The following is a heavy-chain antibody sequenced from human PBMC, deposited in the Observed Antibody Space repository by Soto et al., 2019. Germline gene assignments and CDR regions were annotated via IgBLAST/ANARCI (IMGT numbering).Heavy chain of an antibody. V-gene: IGHV3-15*01. CDR2: IKSKGGGETT. Sequence: EGQLVESGGRLVEPGGSLRLSCAASGFNFNVAWMNWVRQDPGKGLEWLGRIKSKGGGETTEYVAFVKGRFTISRDDSKNTLYLRMNSLKSEDTAVYYCTKVLALPPNDAFDIWGQGTMVTVSS. CDR3: TKVLALPPNDAFDI. J-gene: IGHJ3*02. CDR1: GFNFNVAW. D-gene: IGHD3-3*02.